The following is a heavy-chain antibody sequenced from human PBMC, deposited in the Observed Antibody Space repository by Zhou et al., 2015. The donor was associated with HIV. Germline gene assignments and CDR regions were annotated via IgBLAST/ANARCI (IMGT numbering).Heavy chain of an antibody. J-gene: IGHJ6*03. V-gene: IGHV7-4-1*02. D-gene: IGHD3-22*01. CDR2: INTNTGNP. CDR3: ARSSGHGDAPYYYYMDV. Sequence: QVQLVQSGAEVKKPGSSVKVSCKASGYTFTSYAMNWVRQAPGQGLEWMGWINTNTGNPTYAQGFTGRFVFSLDTSVSTAYLQISSLKAEDTAVYYCARSSGHGDAPYYYYMDVWGKGTTVTVSS. CDR1: GYTFTSYA.